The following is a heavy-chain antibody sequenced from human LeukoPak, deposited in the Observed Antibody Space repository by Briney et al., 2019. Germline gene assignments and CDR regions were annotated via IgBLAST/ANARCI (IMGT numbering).Heavy chain of an antibody. CDR2: IYNDGRT. J-gene: IGHJ4*02. V-gene: IGHV3-53*04. CDR1: GFTVSSNY. D-gene: IGHD1-14*01. CDR3: ARVPLHPTSSHLDY. Sequence: GGSLRLSCAASGFTVSSNYMSWVRQAPGKGLEWVSVIYNDGRTFYGDSVKGRFTVSRHDSKNTLYLQMNSLRPEDTAVYYCARVPLHPTSSHLDYWGQGTLVTVSS.